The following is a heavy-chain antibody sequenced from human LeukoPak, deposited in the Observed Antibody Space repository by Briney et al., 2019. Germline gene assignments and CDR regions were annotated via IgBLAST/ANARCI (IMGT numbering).Heavy chain of an antibody. Sequence: SSETLSLTCAVYGGSFSGYYWSWIRQPPGKGLEWIGEINHSGSTNYNPSLKSRVTISVDTSKNQFSLELSSVTAADTAVYFCARRAGYDILTGRNPPFDYWGQGTLVTVSS. CDR2: INHSGST. CDR1: GGSFSGYY. V-gene: IGHV4-34*01. J-gene: IGHJ4*02. D-gene: IGHD3-9*01. CDR3: ARRAGYDILTGRNPPFDY.